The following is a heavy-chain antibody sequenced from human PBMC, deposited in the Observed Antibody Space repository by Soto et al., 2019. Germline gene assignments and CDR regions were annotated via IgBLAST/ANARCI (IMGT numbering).Heavy chain of an antibody. CDR3: ARACRYDFWSGYYYWFDP. Sequence: SETLSLTCTVSGGSISGGDYYWSWIRQPPGKGLEWIGYIYYSGSTYYNPSLKSRVTISVDTSKNQLSLKLSSVTAADTAVYYCARACRYDFWSGYYYWFDPWGQGTLVTVSS. V-gene: IGHV4-30-4*01. J-gene: IGHJ5*02. CDR2: IYYSGST. D-gene: IGHD3-3*01. CDR1: GGSISGGDYY.